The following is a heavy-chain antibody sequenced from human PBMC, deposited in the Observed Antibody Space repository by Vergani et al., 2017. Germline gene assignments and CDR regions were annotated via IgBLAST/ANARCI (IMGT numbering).Heavy chain of an antibody. CDR3: AKVGRAEVAGTFDAFDI. CDR1: GFTFIMHA. J-gene: IGHJ3*02. V-gene: IGHV3-23*01. D-gene: IGHD6-19*01. CDR2: LSASDRRT. Sequence: EVQLLESGGDLVQPGGSLRLSCTASGFTFIMHAMSWVRQAPGKGLEWVSTLSASDRRTHYADSVKGRFTISRDISKNTLFLHMNSLRPEDTAVYYCAKVGRAEVAGTFDAFDIWGQGTMVTVSS.